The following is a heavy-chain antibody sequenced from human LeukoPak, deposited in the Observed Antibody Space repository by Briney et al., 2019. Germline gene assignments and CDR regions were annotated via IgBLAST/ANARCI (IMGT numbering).Heavy chain of an antibody. V-gene: IGHV1-2*06. CDR2: INPNSGDT. Sequence: ASVKVSCKASGYTFTGYHMHWVRQAPGQGLEWMGRINPNSGDTNYAQNFQGRVTMTRDTSISTAYMELSRLRSDDTAVYYCARYSGSYYYPPAWDLWGQGTLVTVSS. CDR1: GYTFTGYH. CDR3: ARYSGSYYYPPAWDL. J-gene: IGHJ4*02. D-gene: IGHD1-26*01.